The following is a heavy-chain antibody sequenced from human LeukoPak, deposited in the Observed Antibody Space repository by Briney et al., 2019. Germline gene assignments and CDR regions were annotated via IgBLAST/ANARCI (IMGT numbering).Heavy chain of an antibody. J-gene: IGHJ4*02. CDR3: GRGHWGLDY. CDR2: IDKSGGIT. V-gene: IGHV3-11*04. Sequence: GGSLRLSCTVSGFTVSINSMSWVRQAPGKGLEWVSFIDKSGGITYYADSVKGRFTISRDNAKSSPYLEMNSLRAEDTAVYYCGRGHWGLDYWGQGTLVTVSS. CDR1: GFTVSINS. D-gene: IGHD7-27*01.